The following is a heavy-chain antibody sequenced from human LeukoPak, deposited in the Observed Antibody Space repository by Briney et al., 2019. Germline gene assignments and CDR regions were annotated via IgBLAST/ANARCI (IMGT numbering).Heavy chain of an antibody. J-gene: IGHJ5*02. CDR3: ARQGSGYADWFDP. CDR1: GHSISSGYY. D-gene: IGHD5-12*01. CDR2: IYHSGST. V-gene: IGHV4-38-2*01. Sequence: SETLSLTCAVSGHSISSGYYWGWIRQPPGKGLEWIGSIYHSGSTYYNPSLKSRVTISVDTSKNQFSLKLSSVTAADTAVYYCARQGSGYADWFDPWGQGTLVTVSS.